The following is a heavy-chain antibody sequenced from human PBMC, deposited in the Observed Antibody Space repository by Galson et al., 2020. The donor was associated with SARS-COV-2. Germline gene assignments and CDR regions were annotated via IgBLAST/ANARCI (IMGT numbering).Heavy chain of an antibody. CDR1: GGSISSGGYS. CDR2: IYYSGST. D-gene: IGHD3-10*01. CDR3: ARGRGHPPSESNWFDP. Sequence: SETLSLTCAVSGGSISSGGYSWSWIRQPPGKGLEWIGYIYYSGSTYYNPSLKSRVTISVDTSKNQFSLKLSSVTAADTAVYYCARGRGHPPSESNWFDPWGQGTLVTVSS. V-gene: IGHV4-30-4*07. J-gene: IGHJ5*02.